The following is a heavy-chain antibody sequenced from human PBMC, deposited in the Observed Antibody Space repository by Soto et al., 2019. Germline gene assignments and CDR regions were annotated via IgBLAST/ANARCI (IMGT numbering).Heavy chain of an antibody. Sequence: GESLKISCKGSGYSFTSYWIGWVRQMPGKGLEWMGIIYPGDSDTRYSPSFQGQVTISADKSISTAYLQWSSLKASDTAMYYCARAGYCSSTSCYGGKLRSYYFDYWGQGTLVTVSS. V-gene: IGHV5-51*01. J-gene: IGHJ4*02. D-gene: IGHD2-2*01. CDR3: ARAGYCSSTSCYGGKLRSYYFDY. CDR2: IYPGDSDT. CDR1: GYSFTSYW.